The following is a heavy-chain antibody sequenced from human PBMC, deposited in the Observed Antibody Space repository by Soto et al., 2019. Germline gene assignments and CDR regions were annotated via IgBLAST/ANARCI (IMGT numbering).Heavy chain of an antibody. CDR1: GYTFRSYG. V-gene: IGHV1-18*01. CDR3: AKADSNYAGRFSYYYMDV. J-gene: IGHJ6*03. CDR2: ISGYNGNT. Sequence: VKVSCKASGYTFRSYGISWVRQAPGQGLEWMGWISGYNGNTHYSQKFQGKVTMTTDTSTSTAYMELRNLRSDDTAVYYCAKADSNYAGRFSYYYMDVWGTGTMVTVSS. D-gene: IGHD4-4*01.